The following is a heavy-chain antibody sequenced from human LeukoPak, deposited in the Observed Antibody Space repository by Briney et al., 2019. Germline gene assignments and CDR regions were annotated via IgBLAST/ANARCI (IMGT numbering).Heavy chain of an antibody. CDR2: IYHSGST. D-gene: IGHD2-2*01. CDR1: GGSISSSNW. V-gene: IGHV4-4*02. CDR3: ARGAGPAAVDY. J-gene: IGHJ4*02. Sequence: SETLSLTCAVSGGSISSSNWWSWVRQPPGKGLEWIGEIYHSGSTNYNPSLKSRVTISLDKSKNQFSLKLSSVTAADTAVYYCARGAGPAAVDYWGQGTLVTVSS.